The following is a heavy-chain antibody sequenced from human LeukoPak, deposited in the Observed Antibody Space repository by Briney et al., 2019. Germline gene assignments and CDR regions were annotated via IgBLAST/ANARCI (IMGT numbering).Heavy chain of an antibody. D-gene: IGHD3-3*01. V-gene: IGHV3-23*01. J-gene: IGHJ6*02. CDR1: GFTFRNYA. CDR2: ISGSGDSV. Sequence: GGSLRLSCAASGFTFRNYAMAWVRQAQGKGLECVSAISGSGDSVRYADSVKGRFTISRGNSKNTPYLQMNNLRAEDTALYSCARDFWATNYYYGMDVWGQGTTVTVSS. CDR3: ARDFWATNYYYGMDV.